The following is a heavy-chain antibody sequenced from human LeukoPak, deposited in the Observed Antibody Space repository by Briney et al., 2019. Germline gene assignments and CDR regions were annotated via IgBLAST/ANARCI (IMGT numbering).Heavy chain of an antibody. J-gene: IGHJ4*02. CDR1: GGSFSAYY. Sequence: PSETLSLTGAVYGGSFSAYYWSWIRQPPGNGLEWIGEINHSGSTNYHPSLESRATISVDTSKNQFSLKWSSVTAADTAVYYGARHVFRYFDWLLLWDYWGQGTLVTVSS. CDR3: ARHVFRYFDWLLLWDY. CDR2: INHSGST. V-gene: IGHV4-34*01. D-gene: IGHD3-9*01.